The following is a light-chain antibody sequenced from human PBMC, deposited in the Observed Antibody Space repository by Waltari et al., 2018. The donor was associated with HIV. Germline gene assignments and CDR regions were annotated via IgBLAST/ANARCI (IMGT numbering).Light chain of an antibody. J-gene: IGLJ3*02. V-gene: IGLV1-40*01. Sequence: QSVLTQPPSLSGAPGPRVTISCTGSSHNTGTGHEVHWYQQLPGTAPKLLICGDCNRPSGVPDRFSGSKSGTSASLAITGLQAEDEAVYYCQSYDTSLSGVVFGGGTKLTVL. CDR2: GDC. CDR1: SHNTGTGHE. CDR3: QSYDTSLSGVV.